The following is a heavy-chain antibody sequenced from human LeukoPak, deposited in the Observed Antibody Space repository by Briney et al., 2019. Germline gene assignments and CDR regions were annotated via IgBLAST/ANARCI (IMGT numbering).Heavy chain of an antibody. D-gene: IGHD1-14*01. CDR1: GGSISSSSYY. CDR2: IYYSGST. V-gene: IGHV4-39*01. CDR3: ARGTGNAFDI. Sequence: SETLSLTCTVSGGSISSSSYYWDWIRQPPGKGLEWIGSIYYSGSTYYNPSLKSRVTISVDTSKNQFSPKLSSVPATDTAVYYCARGTGNAFDIWGQGTMVTVSS. J-gene: IGHJ3*02.